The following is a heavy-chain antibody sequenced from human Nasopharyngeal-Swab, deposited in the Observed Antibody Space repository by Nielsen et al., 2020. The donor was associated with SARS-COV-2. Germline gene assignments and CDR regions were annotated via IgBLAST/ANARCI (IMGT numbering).Heavy chain of an antibody. D-gene: IGHD3-10*01. CDR1: GGSFSGYY. Sequence: SETLSLTCAVYGGSFSGYYWSWIRQPPGKGLEWIGEINHSGSTNYNPSLKSRVTISVDTSKDQFSLKLSSVTAADTAVYYCAQYYGSRSIQYWGQGTLVTVSS. J-gene: IGHJ4*02. CDR3: AQYYGSRSIQY. CDR2: INHSGST. V-gene: IGHV4-34*01.